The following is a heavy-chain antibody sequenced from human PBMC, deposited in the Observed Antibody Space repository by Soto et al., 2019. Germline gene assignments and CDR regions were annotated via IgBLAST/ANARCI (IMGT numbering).Heavy chain of an antibody. D-gene: IGHD4-17*01. CDR1: GGSISSGGYS. CDR2: ISSSSSTI. V-gene: IGHV3-11*04. CDR3: ARDMGYGGLDY. J-gene: IGHJ4*02. Sequence: LSLTCAVSGGSISSGGYSRSWIRQPPGKGLEWVSAISSSSSTIYYADSVKGRFTISRDNAKNSLYLQMNSLRAEDTAVYYCARDMGYGGLDYWGQGTLVTVSS.